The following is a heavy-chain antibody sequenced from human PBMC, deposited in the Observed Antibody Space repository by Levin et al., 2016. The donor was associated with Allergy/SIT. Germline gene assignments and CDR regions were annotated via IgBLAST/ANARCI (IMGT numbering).Heavy chain of an antibody. J-gene: IGHJ4*02. CDR3: ARDADKYGDEHFDY. D-gene: IGHD2/OR15-2a*01. Sequence: GESLKISCVASGFTFSTYWMAWVRQAPGKGLEWVASIKGDGSDKYYVDSVRGRFTISRDNAKNSLYLQMNSLIAEDTAVYYCARDADKYGDEHFDYWGQGTLVTVSS. V-gene: IGHV3-7*01. CDR2: IKGDGSDK. CDR1: GFTFSTYW.